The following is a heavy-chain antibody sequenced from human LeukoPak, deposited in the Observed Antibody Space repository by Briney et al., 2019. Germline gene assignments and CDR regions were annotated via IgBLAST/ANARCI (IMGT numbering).Heavy chain of an antibody. V-gene: IGHV3-21*04. J-gene: IGHJ1*01. Sequence: GGSLRLSCAASGFTLSSYSMNWVRQAPGKGLEWVSSISSSSSYIYYADSVKGRFTISRDNAKNSLYLRMNSLRAEDTALYYCAKDKGSSRRDANFHHWGQGTLVTVSS. CDR1: GFTLSSYS. D-gene: IGHD6-13*01. CDR2: ISSSSSYI. CDR3: AKDKGSSRRDANFHH.